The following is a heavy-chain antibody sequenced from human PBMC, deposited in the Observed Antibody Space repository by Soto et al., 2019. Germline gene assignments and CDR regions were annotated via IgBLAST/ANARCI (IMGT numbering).Heavy chain of an antibody. Sequence: GGSLRLSCAASGFTFSSYVMSWVRQAPGQGLEWVSAISGRGGNTYYADSVKGRFTISRDNSKNTLFLQMNSLRAEDTALYFCAKEMGDYYDSSGSWFDPWGQGTLVTVSS. J-gene: IGHJ5*02. CDR3: AKEMGDYYDSSGSWFDP. D-gene: IGHD3-22*01. CDR1: GFTFSSYV. V-gene: IGHV3-23*01. CDR2: ISGRGGNT.